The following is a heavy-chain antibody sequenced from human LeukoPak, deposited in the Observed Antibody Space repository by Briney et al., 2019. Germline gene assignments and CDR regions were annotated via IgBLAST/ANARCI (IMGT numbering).Heavy chain of an antibody. CDR3: ARVDQLWSPNFDY. CDR2: INTNTGNP. Sequence: ASVKVSCKASGYTFISYTMNWVRQAPGQGLEWMGWINTNTGNPTYAQGFTGRFVFSLDTSVSTAYLQISSLKAEDTAVHYCARVDQLWSPNFDYWGQGTLVTVSS. D-gene: IGHD5-18*01. J-gene: IGHJ4*02. CDR1: GYTFISYT. V-gene: IGHV7-4-1*02.